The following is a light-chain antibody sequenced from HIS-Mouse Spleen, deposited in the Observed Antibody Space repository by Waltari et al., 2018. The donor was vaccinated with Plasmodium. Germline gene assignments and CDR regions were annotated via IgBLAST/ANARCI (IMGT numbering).Light chain of an antibody. V-gene: IGKV3-20*01. CDR1: QSVSSSY. Sequence: EIVLTQSPGTLSLSPGERPTLSCRASQSVSSSYLAWYQPKPGQAPRLLIYGASRRATGIPDRFSGSGSGTDFTLTISRLEPEDFAVYYCQQYGSSGTFGQGTKVEIK. J-gene: IGKJ1*01. CDR2: GAS. CDR3: QQYGSSGT.